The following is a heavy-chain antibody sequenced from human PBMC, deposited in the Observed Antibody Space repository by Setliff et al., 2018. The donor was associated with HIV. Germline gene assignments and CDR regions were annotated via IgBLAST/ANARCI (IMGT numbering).Heavy chain of an antibody. J-gene: IGHJ4*02. CDR2: IIPILGIA. V-gene: IGHV1-69*10. D-gene: IGHD2-15*01. Sequence: ASVKVSCKASGGTFSSYAISWVRQAPGQGLEWMGGIIPILGIANYAQKFQGRDTITADESTSTAYMELSSLRSEDTAVYYCARDLGYCSGGSCYSHFDYWGQGTLVTVSS. CDR3: ARDLGYCSGGSCYSHFDY. CDR1: GGTFSSYA.